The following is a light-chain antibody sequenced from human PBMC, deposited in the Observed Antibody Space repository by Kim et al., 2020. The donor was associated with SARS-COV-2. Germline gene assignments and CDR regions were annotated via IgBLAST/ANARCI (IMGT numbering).Light chain of an antibody. CDR3: LQHDSYPLT. Sequence: GVTITGRASQGNSSYLAWCQQKRGQVPKRMIYAASSLQSGVASRFSGSGSGTEFTLTISSLQPEDFATYYCLQHDSYPLTFGGGTRLEI. J-gene: IGKJ4*01. CDR1: QGNSSY. CDR2: AAS. V-gene: IGKV1-17*03.